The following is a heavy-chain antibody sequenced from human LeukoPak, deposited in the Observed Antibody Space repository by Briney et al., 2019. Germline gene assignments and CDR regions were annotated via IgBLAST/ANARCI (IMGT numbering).Heavy chain of an antibody. J-gene: IGHJ4*02. CDR2: ISGSGGST. Sequence: SLTLSCAASGFTFSNYALSWARHAPGRGLEWVSAISGSGGSTYYADSVKGRFTISRDNSNNTLYLQMNSLRAEDTAVYYCTKGTIWLPFDYWGQGTLVTVSS. CDR1: GFTFSNYA. CDR3: TKGTIWLPFDY. V-gene: IGHV3-23*01. D-gene: IGHD5-18*01.